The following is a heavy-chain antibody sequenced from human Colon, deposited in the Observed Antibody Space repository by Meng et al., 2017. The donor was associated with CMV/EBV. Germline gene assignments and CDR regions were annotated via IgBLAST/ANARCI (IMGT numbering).Heavy chain of an antibody. CDR2: INSNGGSI. D-gene: IGHD2-2*01. Sequence: GGSLRLSCAASGFTFRTYWMHWVRLAPGKGLEWVSRINSNGGSITYADSVEGRFTISRDNAKNTLYLQMDNVRAEDTALYYCARDDFTTSSYDYWGQGTLVTVSS. CDR1: GFTFRTYW. J-gene: IGHJ4*02. V-gene: IGHV3-74*03. CDR3: ARDDFTTSSYDY.